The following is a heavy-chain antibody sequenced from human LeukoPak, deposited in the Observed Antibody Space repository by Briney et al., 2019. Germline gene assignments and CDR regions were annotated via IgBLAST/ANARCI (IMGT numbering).Heavy chain of an antibody. CDR1: GYTFTSYY. D-gene: IGHD3-10*01. V-gene: IGHV1-2*02. CDR2: INPNSGGT. CDR3: ARDGDVRKIDY. J-gene: IGHJ4*02. Sequence: ASVKVSCKASGYTFTSYYMDWVRQAPGQGLEWMGWINPNSGGTNYAQKFQGRVTMTRDTSISTAYMELSRLTSDDTAVYYCARDGDVRKIDYWGQGTLVTVSS.